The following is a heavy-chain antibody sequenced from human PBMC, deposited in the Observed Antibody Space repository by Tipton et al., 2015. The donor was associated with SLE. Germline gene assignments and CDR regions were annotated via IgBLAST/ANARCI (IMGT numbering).Heavy chain of an antibody. Sequence: TLSLTCTVSGGSISSYYWSWIRQPPGKGLEWIGYIYYSGSTNYNPSLKSRVTISVDTSKNQFSLKLSSVTAADTAVYYCARLGIGYCSGGSCYFNWFDPWGQGTLVTVSS. CDR1: GGSISSYY. CDR2: IYYSGST. D-gene: IGHD2-15*01. V-gene: IGHV4-59*12. CDR3: ARLGIGYCSGGSCYFNWFDP. J-gene: IGHJ5*02.